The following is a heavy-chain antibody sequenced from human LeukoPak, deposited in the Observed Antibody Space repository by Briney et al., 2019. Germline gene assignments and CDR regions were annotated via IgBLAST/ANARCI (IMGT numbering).Heavy chain of an antibody. V-gene: IGHV3-7*01. Sequence: AGGSLILSCAASGFTFSSYWMSWVRQAPGKGLEWVANIKQDESEKYYVDSVKGRFTISKDNAKNSLYLQMNSLRAEDTAVYYCARIHSGTYYMGFDYWGQGTLATVSS. CDR3: ARIHSGTYYMGFDY. J-gene: IGHJ4*02. CDR2: IKQDESEK. CDR1: GFTFSSYW. D-gene: IGHD1-26*01.